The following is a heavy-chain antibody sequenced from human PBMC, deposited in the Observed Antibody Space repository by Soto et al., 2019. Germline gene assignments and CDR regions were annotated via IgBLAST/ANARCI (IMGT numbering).Heavy chain of an antibody. CDR2: IKQDGSEK. CDR3: ARGQYPYDGAVAGFSFDY. V-gene: IGHV3-7*04. J-gene: IGHJ4*02. D-gene: IGHD6-19*01. CDR1: GFTFSSYW. Sequence: AGSLRLSCAASGFTFSSYWMSWVRQTPGKGLEWVANIKQDGSEKYYVDSVKGRFTISRDNAKNSLYLQMNSLRAEDTAVYYCARGQYPYDGAVAGFSFDYWGQGTLVTVSS.